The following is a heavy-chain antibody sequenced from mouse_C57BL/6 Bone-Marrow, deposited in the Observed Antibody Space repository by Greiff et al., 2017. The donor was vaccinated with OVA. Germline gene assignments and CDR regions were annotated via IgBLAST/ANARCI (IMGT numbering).Heavy chain of an antibody. CDR1: GYSFTGYY. CDR2: INPSNGGT. CDR3: ARGNIYYDYDVNWYFDV. V-gene: IGHV1-42*01. J-gene: IGHJ1*03. Sequence: EVQLQESGPELVKPGASVKISCKASGYSFTGYYMNWVKQSPEKSLEWIGEINPSNGGTTYNQKFKAKATLTVDKSSSTAYMQLKSLTSEDSAVYYCARGNIYYDYDVNWYFDVWGTGTTVTVSS. D-gene: IGHD2-4*01.